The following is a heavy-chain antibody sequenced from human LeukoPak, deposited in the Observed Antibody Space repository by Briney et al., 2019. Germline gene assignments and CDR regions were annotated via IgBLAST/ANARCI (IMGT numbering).Heavy chain of an antibody. CDR3: ARFIAVAGFAAFDI. CDR2: IIPILGIA. V-gene: IGHV1-69*04. CDR1: GGTFSSYA. Sequence: SVKVSCKASGGTFSSYAISWVRQAPGQGLEWMGRIIPILGIANYAQKFQGRVTITADKSTSTAYMELSSLRSEDTAVYYCARFIAVAGFAAFDIWGQGTMVTVSS. J-gene: IGHJ3*02. D-gene: IGHD6-19*01.